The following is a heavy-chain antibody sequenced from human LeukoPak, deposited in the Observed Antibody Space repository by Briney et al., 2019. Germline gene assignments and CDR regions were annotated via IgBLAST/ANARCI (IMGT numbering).Heavy chain of an antibody. CDR3: ASTQKYCDSSGYYRDPMYYFDY. D-gene: IGHD3-22*01. CDR2: INHSGST. V-gene: IGHV4-34*01. Sequence: SETLSLTCAVYGGSFSGYYWSWIRQPPGKGLEWIGEINHSGSTNYNPSLKSRVTISVDTSKNQFSLKLSSVTAADTAVYYCASTQKYCDSSGYYRDPMYYFDYWGQGTLVTVSS. J-gene: IGHJ4*02. CDR1: GGSFSGYY.